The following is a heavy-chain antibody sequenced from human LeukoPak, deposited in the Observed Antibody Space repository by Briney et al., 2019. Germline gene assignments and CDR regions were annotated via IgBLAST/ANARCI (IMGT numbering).Heavy chain of an antibody. V-gene: IGHV3-48*01. Sequence: GGSLRLSCAASGFAFSTYTMNWVRQAPGKGLEWVSYISSSSSTIYYADSVKGRFTISRDNAKNSLYLQMNSLRAEDTAVYYCASQQGFDYWGQGTLVTVSS. CDR3: ASQQGFDY. CDR1: GFAFSTYT. CDR2: ISSSSSTI. D-gene: IGHD6-13*01. J-gene: IGHJ4*02.